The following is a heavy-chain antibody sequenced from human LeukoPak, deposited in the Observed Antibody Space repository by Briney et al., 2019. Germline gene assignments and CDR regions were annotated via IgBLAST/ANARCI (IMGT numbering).Heavy chain of an antibody. V-gene: IGHV4-59*08. CDR1: GGSMSSYY. CDR2: IYYSGST. CDR3: ARRDSSVWYLDY. Sequence: SETLSLTCNVPGGSMSSYYWSWIRQTPGKGLEWIGYIYYSGSTNNNPSLKSRVTISIDTSKNQFSLRLSSVTAADTAIYYCARRDSSVWYLDYWGQGTLVTVSS. J-gene: IGHJ4*02. D-gene: IGHD6-19*01.